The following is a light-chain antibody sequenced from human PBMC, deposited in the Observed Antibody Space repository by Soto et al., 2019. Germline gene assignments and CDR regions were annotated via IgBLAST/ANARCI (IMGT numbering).Light chain of an antibody. CDR3: QQFSSYPLT. V-gene: IGKV3-20*01. Sequence: SVLTQSPCTLSLSTGERATLSCRASQSVSNNYLAWYQQKPGQAPRLLIYGASTRATGIPDRFSGSGSGTDFTLTISRLEPEDSAVYYCQQFSSYPLTFGGGTKVDI. CDR1: QSVSNNY. J-gene: IGKJ4*01. CDR2: GAS.